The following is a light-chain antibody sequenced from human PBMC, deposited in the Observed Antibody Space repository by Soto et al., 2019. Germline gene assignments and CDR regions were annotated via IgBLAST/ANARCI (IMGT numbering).Light chain of an antibody. CDR1: SSDIGGYNY. CDR2: DVR. J-gene: IGLJ2*01. CDR3: SSYTSSSTVI. Sequence: QSVLTQPASMSGSPGRSITISCTGTSSDIGGYNYISWYQQLPGKAPKFIIYDVRNRPSGVSNRFSGSRSGNTASLTISGLQAEDEADYYCSSYTSSSTVIFGGGTKLTVL. V-gene: IGLV2-14*01.